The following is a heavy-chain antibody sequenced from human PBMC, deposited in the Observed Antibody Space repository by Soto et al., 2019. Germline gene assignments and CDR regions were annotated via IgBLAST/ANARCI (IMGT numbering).Heavy chain of an antibody. D-gene: IGHD3-9*01. V-gene: IGHV2-70*01. J-gene: IGHJ5*02. CDR3: ARIGYDILTGYNNWFDP. CDR2: IDWDDDK. CDR1: GFSLSTSGMC. Sequence: SGPTLVNPTQTLTLTCTFSGFSLSTSGMCVSWIRQPPGKALEWLALIDWDDDKYYSTSLKTRLTISKDTSKNQVVLTMTNMDPVDTATYYCARIGYDILTGYNNWFDPWGQGTLVTVSS.